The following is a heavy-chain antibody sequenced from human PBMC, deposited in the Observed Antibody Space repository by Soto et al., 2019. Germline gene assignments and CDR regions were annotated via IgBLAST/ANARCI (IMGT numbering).Heavy chain of an antibody. CDR1: GFTFSSYA. CDR2: ISGSGGST. J-gene: IGHJ6*02. V-gene: IGHV3-23*01. CDR3: AKDQEQLALSYYYGMDV. D-gene: IGHD6-6*01. Sequence: GGSLRLSCAASGFTFSSYAMSWVRQAPGKGLEWVSAISGSGGSTYYADSVKGRFTIARDNSKNTLYLQMNSLRAEDTAVYYCAKDQEQLALSYYYGMDVWGQGTTGTVSS.